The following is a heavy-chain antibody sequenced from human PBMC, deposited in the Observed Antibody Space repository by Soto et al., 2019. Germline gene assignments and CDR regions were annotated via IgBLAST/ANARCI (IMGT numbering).Heavy chain of an antibody. CDR3: ASRTRHCGGGSCIYAFDM. V-gene: IGHV1-8*01. D-gene: IGHD2-15*01. Sequence: ASVKVSCKASGYTFTSYNIHWVRQATGQGLEWMGWMNPYSANTGYAQQFQGRVTMTRNTSISTAYMELSSLRSEDTAVYYCASRTRHCGGGSCIYAFDMWGHGTMVTVSS. J-gene: IGHJ3*02. CDR2: MNPYSANT. CDR1: GYTFTSYN.